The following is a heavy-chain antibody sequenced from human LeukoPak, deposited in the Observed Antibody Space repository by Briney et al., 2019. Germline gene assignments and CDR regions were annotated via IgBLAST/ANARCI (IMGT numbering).Heavy chain of an antibody. CDR2: ISSSSSYI. J-gene: IGHJ5*02. D-gene: IGHD3-22*01. V-gene: IGHV3-21*01. CDR1: GFTVSSNS. CDR3: ARERPYYDSSGYFGWFDP. Sequence: GGSLRLSCTVSGFTVSSNSMNWVRQAPGKGLEWVSSISSSSSYIYYADSVKGRFTISRDNAKNSLYLQMNSLRAEDTAVYYCARERPYYDSSGYFGWFDPWGQGTLVTVSX.